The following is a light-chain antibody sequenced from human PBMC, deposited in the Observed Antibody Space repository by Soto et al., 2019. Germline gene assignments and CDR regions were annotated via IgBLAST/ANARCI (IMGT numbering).Light chain of an antibody. V-gene: IGKV1-5*01. CDR2: DAS. Sequence: DLQMTPSPATLSASVGGRFTLTCRASQSISSWLAWYQQKPGKAPKILIYDASSLESGVPSRSSGSGYGTEFNLTISSLQTDDFATYYCQQYNSYSGTFGQGTKVDIK. J-gene: IGKJ1*01. CDR1: QSISSW. CDR3: QQYNSYSGT.